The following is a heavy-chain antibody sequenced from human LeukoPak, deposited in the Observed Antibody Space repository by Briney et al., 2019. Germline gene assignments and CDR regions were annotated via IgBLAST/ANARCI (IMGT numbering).Heavy chain of an antibody. J-gene: IGHJ4*02. CDR3: ATAPVDTAMVARDY. CDR2: INHSGST. Sequence: SETLSLTCAVYGGSFSGYYWSWIRQPPGKGLEWIGEINHSGSTNYNPSLKSRVTISVDTSKNQFSLKLSSVTAADTAVYYCATAPVDTAMVARDYWGQGTLVTVSS. D-gene: IGHD5-18*01. V-gene: IGHV4-34*01. CDR1: GGSFSGYY.